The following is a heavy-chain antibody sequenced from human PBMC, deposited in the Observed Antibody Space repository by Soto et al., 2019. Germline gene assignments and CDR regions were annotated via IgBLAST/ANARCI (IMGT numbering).Heavy chain of an antibody. CDR2: IIPIFGTA. V-gene: IGHV1-69*06. D-gene: IGHD3-3*01. J-gene: IGHJ6*02. CDR1: GGTFSSYA. Sequence: GDSVKVSCKASGGTFSSYAISWVRQAPGQGLEWMGGIIPIFGTANYAQKFQGRVTITADKSTSTAYMELSSLRSEDTAVYYCARDRRITIFGVVTSPDYYYGMDFWGQGSTVIVYS. CDR3: ARDRRITIFGVVTSPDYYYGMDF.